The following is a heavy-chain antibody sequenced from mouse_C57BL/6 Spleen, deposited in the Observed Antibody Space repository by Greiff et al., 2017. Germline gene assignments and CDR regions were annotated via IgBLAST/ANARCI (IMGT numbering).Heavy chain of an antibody. CDR3: TTDSSGYGY. V-gene: IGHV14-4*01. CDR2: IDPENGDT. Sequence: VQLQQSGAELVRPGASVKLSCTASGFNIKDDYMHWVKQRPEQGLEWIGWIDPENGDTEYASKFQGKATITADTSSNTAYLQLSSLTSEDTAVYYCTTDSSGYGYWGQGTLVTVSA. D-gene: IGHD3-2*02. CDR1: GFNIKDDY. J-gene: IGHJ3*01.